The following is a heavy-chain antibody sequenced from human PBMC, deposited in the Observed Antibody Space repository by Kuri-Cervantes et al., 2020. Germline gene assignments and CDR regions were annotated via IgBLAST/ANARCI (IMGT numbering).Heavy chain of an antibody. V-gene: IGHV4-59*08. CDR2: IYYSGST. J-gene: IGHJ6*02. CDR1: GRSISSCY. CDR3: ARGRYDYVWGSYRSPNYYYGMDV. D-gene: IGHD3-16*02. Sequence: SETLSLTCTVSGRSISSCYWSWNRQPPGKCLEWIGYIYYSGSTYYNPSLKSRVTISVDTSKNQFSLKLSSVTAADTAVYYCARGRYDYVWGSYRSPNYYYGMDVWGHGTTVTVSS.